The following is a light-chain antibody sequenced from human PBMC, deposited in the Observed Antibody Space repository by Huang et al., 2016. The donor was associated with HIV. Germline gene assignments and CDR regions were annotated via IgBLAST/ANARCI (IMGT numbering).Light chain of an antibody. V-gene: IGKV3-11*01. J-gene: IGKJ2*01. Sequence: EIVLTQSPATLSLSPGERATLFCRASQSVNSYLAWYQQKPCQAPRLLIYDASNRATGIPARFSGSWSGTDFTLTISSLEPEDFVVYYCQQRSNWLYTFGQGTKLEIK. CDR1: QSVNSY. CDR2: DAS. CDR3: QQRSNWLYT.